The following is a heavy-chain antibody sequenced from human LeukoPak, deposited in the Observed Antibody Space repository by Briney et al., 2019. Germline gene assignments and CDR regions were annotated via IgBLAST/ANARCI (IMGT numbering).Heavy chain of an antibody. CDR3: ARALGVVNAPFDY. V-gene: IGHV1-69*13. D-gene: IGHD3-3*01. J-gene: IGHJ4*02. Sequence: ASVKVSCKASGGTFSSYAISWVRQPPGQGLEWMGGIIPIFGTANYAQKFQGRVTITADESTSTAYMELSSLRSEDTAVYYCARALGVVNAPFDYWGQGTLVTVSS. CDR2: IIPIFGTA. CDR1: GGTFSSYA.